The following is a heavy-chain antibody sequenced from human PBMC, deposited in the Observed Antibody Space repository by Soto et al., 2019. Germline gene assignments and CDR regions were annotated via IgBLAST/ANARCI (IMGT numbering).Heavy chain of an antibody. J-gene: IGHJ4*02. V-gene: IGHV1-69*01. CDR1: GGTFSSYA. D-gene: IGHD3-22*01. CDR3: ARDKGGNYYDSSGYYIAAYLDY. CDR2: IIPIFGTA. Sequence: QVQLVQSGAEVKKPGSSVKVSCKASGGTFSSYAISWVRQAPGQGLEWMGGIIPIFGTANYAQKFQGRVTITADESTSTAYMELSSLRSEDTAVYYCARDKGGNYYDSSGYYIAAYLDYWGQGTLVTVSS.